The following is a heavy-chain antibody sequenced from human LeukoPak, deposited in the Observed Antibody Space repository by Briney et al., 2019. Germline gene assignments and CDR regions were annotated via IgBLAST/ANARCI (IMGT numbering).Heavy chain of an antibody. V-gene: IGHV3-21*04. CDR3: AKATGYLL. J-gene: IGHJ4*02. Sequence: PGGSLSLSCAASGFTFSSYTMNWVRHAPGKGLEWVSSITSSSSFIFYADSLKGRFTISRDNAKNSLYLQMNNLRAEDTAVYYCAKATGYLLWGQGTLVSVSS. CDR2: ITSSSSFI. D-gene: IGHD1-14*01. CDR1: GFTFSSYT.